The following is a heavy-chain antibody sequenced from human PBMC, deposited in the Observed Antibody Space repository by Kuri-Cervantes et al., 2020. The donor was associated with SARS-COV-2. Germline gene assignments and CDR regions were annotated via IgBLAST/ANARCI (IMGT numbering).Heavy chain of an antibody. V-gene: IGHV4-34*01. J-gene: IGHJ3*02. CDR3: ARGADHYDAFDI. CDR2: INHSGST. Sequence: ESLKISCAVYGGSFSGYYWSWIRQPPGKGLEWIGEINHSGSTNYNPSLKSRVTISVDTSKNQFSLKLSSVTAADTAVYYCARGADHYDAFDIWGQGTMVTVSS. D-gene: IGHD1-14*01. CDR1: GGSFSGYY.